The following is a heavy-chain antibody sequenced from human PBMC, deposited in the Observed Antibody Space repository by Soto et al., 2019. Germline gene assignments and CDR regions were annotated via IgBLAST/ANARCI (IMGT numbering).Heavy chain of an antibody. V-gene: IGHV1-24*01. J-gene: IGHJ1*01. Sequence: ASVKVSCKVSGYTLTELSMHWVRQAPGKGLGWMGGFDPEDGETIYAQKFQGRVTMTEDTSTDTAYMELSSLRSEDTAVYYCATWSGIINGEYFQHWGQGTLVTVSS. D-gene: IGHD1-20*01. CDR2: FDPEDGET. CDR1: GYTLTELS. CDR3: ATWSGIINGEYFQH.